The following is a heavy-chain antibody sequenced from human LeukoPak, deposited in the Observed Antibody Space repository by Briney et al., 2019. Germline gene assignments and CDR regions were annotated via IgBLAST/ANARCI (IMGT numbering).Heavy chain of an antibody. CDR1: GYTFTAYY. CDR2: INPNSGGT. CDR3: ASFYAPDRGIESQNLVTVY. J-gene: IGHJ4*02. D-gene: IGHD2/OR15-2a*01. Sequence: ASVKVSCKASGYTFTAYYIHWVRQAPGQGLEWMGWINPNSGGTEYAQKFQGRITLTRDTSISTAYMELSRPRSDDTAVYYCASFYAPDRGIESQNLVTVYWGQGTLVSVSS. V-gene: IGHV1-2*02.